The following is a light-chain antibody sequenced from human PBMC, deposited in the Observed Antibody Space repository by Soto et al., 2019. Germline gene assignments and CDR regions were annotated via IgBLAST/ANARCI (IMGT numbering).Light chain of an antibody. V-gene: IGKV3-20*01. CDR3: QQYGSSPYT. CDR1: QSVSSSF. Sequence: ENVLTQSPGTLYLFPGERATLSCRASQSVSSSFLAWLQQKPGQAPRLIIYGASTRGSGIPDGFSGSGSGTDFTLTISRLEHEDFAVYYCQQYGSSPYTFGQGTKLEIK. CDR2: GAS. J-gene: IGKJ2*01.